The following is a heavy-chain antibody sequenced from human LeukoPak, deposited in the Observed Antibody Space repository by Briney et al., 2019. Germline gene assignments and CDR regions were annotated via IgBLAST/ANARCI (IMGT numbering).Heavy chain of an antibody. Sequence: ASVKVSCKASGYTFTGYYMHWVRQAPGQGLEWMGWINPNSGGTNYAQQFQGRVTMTRDTSISTAYMELSRLRSDDTAVYYCARVDRSPWFGEVGGTNYYYYGMDVWGQGTTVTVSS. J-gene: IGHJ6*02. D-gene: IGHD3-10*01. V-gene: IGHV1-2*02. CDR2: INPNSGGT. CDR1: GYTFTGYY. CDR3: ARVDRSPWFGEVGGTNYYYYGMDV.